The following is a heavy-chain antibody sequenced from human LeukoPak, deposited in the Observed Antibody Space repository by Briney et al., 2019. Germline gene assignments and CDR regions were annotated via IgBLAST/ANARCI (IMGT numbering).Heavy chain of an antibody. J-gene: IGHJ6*03. CDR1: GFTFSSYW. CDR2: IKQDGSEK. CDR3: ARAITYYDFWSGYYHYYYYMDV. V-gene: IGHV3-7*01. D-gene: IGHD3-3*01. Sequence: GGSLRHSCAASGFTFSSYWMSWVRQAPGKGLEWVANIKQDGSEKYYVDSVKGRFTISRDNAKNSLYLQMNSLRAEDTAVYYCARAITYYDFWSGYYHYYYYMDVWGEGTTVTVSS.